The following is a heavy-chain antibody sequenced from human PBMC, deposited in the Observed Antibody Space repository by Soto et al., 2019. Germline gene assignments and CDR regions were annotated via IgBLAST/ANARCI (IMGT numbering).Heavy chain of an antibody. CDR2: MNPNSGNT. Sequence: QVPLVQSGAEVKKPGASVKVSCKASGYTFTSYDINWVRQATGQGLEWMGWMNPNSGNTGYAQKFQGRVTMTRNTSISTAYMQLSSLRSEDTAVYYCARVLDIVPMVYAHWGQGTLVTVSS. CDR3: ARVLDIVPMVYAH. D-gene: IGHD2-8*01. V-gene: IGHV1-8*01. CDR1: GYTFTSYD. J-gene: IGHJ4*02.